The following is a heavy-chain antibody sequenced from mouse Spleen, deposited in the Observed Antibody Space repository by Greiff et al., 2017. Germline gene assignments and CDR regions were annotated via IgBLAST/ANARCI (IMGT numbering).Heavy chain of an antibody. CDR2: IWSDGST. J-gene: IGHJ2*01. Sequence: VKLMESGPGLVAPSQSLSITCTVSGFSLTSYGVHWVRQPPGKGLEWLVVIWSDGSTTYNSALKSRLSISKDNSKSQVFLKMNSLQTDDTAMYYCARNEDRGDYFDYWGQGTTLTVSS. D-gene: IGHD3-3*01. CDR1: GFSLTSYG. V-gene: IGHV2-6*02. CDR3: ARNEDRGDYFDY.